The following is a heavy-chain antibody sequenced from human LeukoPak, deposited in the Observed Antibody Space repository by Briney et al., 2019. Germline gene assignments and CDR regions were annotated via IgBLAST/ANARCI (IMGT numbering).Heavy chain of an antibody. CDR3: AKIRGNYDFWSGLEY. CDR1: GFTFTTYG. D-gene: IGHD3-3*01. J-gene: IGHJ4*02. Sequence: GRSLRLSCAASGFTFTTYGMHWVRQVPGKGLEWVAFIRYDGSNKYYAESVKGRFTISRDNSKNTLYLQMNSLRAEDTAVYYCAKIRGNYDFWSGLEYWGQGTLVTVSS. V-gene: IGHV3-30*02. CDR2: IRYDGSNK.